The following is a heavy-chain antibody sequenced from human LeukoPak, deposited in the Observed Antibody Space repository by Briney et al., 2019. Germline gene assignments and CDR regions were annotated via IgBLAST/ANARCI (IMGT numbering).Heavy chain of an antibody. D-gene: IGHD4-17*01. Sequence: SETLSLTCTVSGGSMSPYHWGWIRQPPGKGLEWIGEINHSGSTNYNPSLKSRVTISVDTSKNQFSLKLSSVTAADTAVYYCARGAYGDYEGQTWGQGNLVTVSS. CDR3: ARGAYGDYEGQT. V-gene: IGHV4-34*01. CDR2: INHSGST. CDR1: GGSMSPYH. J-gene: IGHJ5*02.